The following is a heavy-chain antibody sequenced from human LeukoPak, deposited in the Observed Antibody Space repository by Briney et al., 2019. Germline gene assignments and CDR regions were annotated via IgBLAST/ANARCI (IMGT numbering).Heavy chain of an antibody. CDR2: INHSGST. CDR3: ARPGVGCGSRSQYFQH. Sequence: TSETLSLTCAVYGVSLSGYYWSWIRQPPGKGLEWIGEINHSGSTNYNPSLKSRVTISVDTSKNQFSLKLSSVTAADTAVYYCARPGVGCGSRSQYFQHWGQGTLVTVSS. D-gene: IGHD2-15*01. V-gene: IGHV4-34*01. CDR1: GVSLSGYY. J-gene: IGHJ1*01.